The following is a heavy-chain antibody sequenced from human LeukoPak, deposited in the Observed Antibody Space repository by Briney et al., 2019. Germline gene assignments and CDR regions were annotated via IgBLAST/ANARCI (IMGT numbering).Heavy chain of an antibody. CDR3: ARVGARTHWDYHYYGMDV. V-gene: IGHV4-34*01. Sequence: SETLSLTCAVYGGSFSGYYWSWIRQPPGKGLEWIGEINHSGSTNYNPSLKSRVTISVDTSKNQFSLKLSSVTAADTAVYYCARVGARTHWDYHYYGMDVWGQGTTVTVSS. CDR2: INHSGST. J-gene: IGHJ6*02. CDR1: GGSFSGYY. D-gene: IGHD3-16*01.